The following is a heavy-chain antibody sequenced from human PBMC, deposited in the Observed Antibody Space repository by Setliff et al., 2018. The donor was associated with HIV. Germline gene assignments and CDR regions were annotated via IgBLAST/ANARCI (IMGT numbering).Heavy chain of an antibody. V-gene: IGHV1-46*01. CDR3: ARDLSISNPYYDILTGPGVY. CDR2: INPSGGST. J-gene: IGHJ4*02. CDR1: GYTFTGYY. Sequence: GASVKVSCKASGYTFTGYYMYWVRQAPGQGLEWMGAINPSGGSTRYAQKFQGRVTMTRDTSTSTVYMELSSLRSEDTAVYYCARDLSISNPYYDILTGPGVYWGQGTLVTVSS. D-gene: IGHD3-9*01.